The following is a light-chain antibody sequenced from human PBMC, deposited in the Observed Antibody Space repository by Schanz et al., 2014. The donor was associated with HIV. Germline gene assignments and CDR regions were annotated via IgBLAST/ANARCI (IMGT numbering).Light chain of an antibody. V-gene: IGLV1-47*01. Sequence: QSVLTQPPSASGAPGQSVTISCSGSSSNIGTNYVYWYQQPPGTAPKLLMYRNNQRPSGVPDRISGSKSGTSASLAISGLRSEDEADYYCAAWDDSLRGVVFGGGTKLTVL. CDR3: AAWDDSLRGVV. J-gene: IGLJ2*01. CDR1: SSNIGTNY. CDR2: RNN.